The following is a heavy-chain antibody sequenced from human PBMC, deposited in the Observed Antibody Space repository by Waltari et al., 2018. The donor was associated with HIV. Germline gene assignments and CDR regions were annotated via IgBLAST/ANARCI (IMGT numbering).Heavy chain of an antibody. D-gene: IGHD2-21*01. CDR1: GDSMKASF. V-gene: IGHV4-59*01. CDR3: AKMSAVAPGTPGRVDH. Sequence: QVQLQESGPGLVKPPGTLSLSCVVSGDSMKASFWTWIRQPPERGLEYIAYIRDNGQTNYSPSFKSRVVLSIDTSKNQVSLKLHSVTTADTGVYYCAKMSAVAPGTPGRVDHWGRGALVTVSS. J-gene: IGHJ5*02. CDR2: IRDNGQT.